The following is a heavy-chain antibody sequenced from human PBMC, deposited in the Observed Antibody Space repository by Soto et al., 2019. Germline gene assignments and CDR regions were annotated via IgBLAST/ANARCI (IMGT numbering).Heavy chain of an antibody. CDR3: ARGTLSIVGATTEFDY. CDR1: GGSISSYY. D-gene: IGHD1-26*01. J-gene: IGHJ4*02. V-gene: IGHV4-59*01. CDR2: IYYSGST. Sequence: SETLSLTCTVSGGSISSYYWSWIRQPPGKGLEWIGYIYYSGSTNYNPSLKSRVTISVDTSKNQFSLKLSSVTAADTAVYYCARGTLSIVGATTEFDYWGQGTLVTVS.